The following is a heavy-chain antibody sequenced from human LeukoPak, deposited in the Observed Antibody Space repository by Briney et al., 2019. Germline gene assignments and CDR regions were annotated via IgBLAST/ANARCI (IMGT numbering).Heavy chain of an antibody. J-gene: IGHJ5*02. Sequence: SETLSLTCTVSGGSISTYYWSWIRQPPGQGLEWIGYILYSGSTNYYPSLKSRVTISVDTSKNQFSLNLKSVTAADTAVYYCARGSDYYGSGIKSYWFDPWGQGTLVTVSS. CDR2: ILYSGST. CDR3: ARGSDYYGSGIKSYWFDP. CDR1: GGSISTYY. D-gene: IGHD3-10*01. V-gene: IGHV4-59*01.